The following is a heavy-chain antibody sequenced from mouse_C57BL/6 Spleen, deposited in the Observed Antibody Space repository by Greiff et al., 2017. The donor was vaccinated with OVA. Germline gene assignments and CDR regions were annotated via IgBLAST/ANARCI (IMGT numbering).Heavy chain of an antibody. CDR2: IDPSDSYT. D-gene: IGHD2-4*01. J-gene: IGHJ4*01. V-gene: IGHV1-50*01. Sequence: VQLQQPGAELVKPGASVKLSCKASGYTFTSYWMQWVKQRPGQGLEWIGEIDPSDSYTNYNQKFKGKATLTVDTSSSTAYMQLSSLTSEDSAVYYCARRLPGLSWAMDYWGQGTSVTVSS. CDR3: ARRLPGLSWAMDY. CDR1: GYTFTSYW.